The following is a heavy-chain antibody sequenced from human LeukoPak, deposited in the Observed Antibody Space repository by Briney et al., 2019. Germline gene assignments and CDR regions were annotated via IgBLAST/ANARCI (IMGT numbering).Heavy chain of an antibody. CDR1: GFTFSNHE. D-gene: IGHD2-15*01. CDR3: AAGGRYCSGGSCESLDY. V-gene: IGHV3-48*03. CDR2: ISDSGSTM. Sequence: PGGSLRLSCAASGFTFSNHEMNWVRQAPGKGLEWISYISDSGSTMYYSDSVKGRFTISRDNAKNSLYLQMNSLRAEDTAVYYCAAGGRYCSGGSCESLDYWGQGTLVTVSS. J-gene: IGHJ4*02.